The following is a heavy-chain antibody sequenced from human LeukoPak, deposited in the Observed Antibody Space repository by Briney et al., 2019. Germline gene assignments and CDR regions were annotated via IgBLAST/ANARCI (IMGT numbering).Heavy chain of an antibody. CDR2: INSDGSST. D-gene: IGHD1-26*01. Sequence: PGGSLRLSCAASGFTFSSYWMHWVRQAPGKGLVWVSRINSDGSSTTHADSVKGRFTISRDNAKNTLYLQMNSLRAEDTAVYYCTRDRGSYHDFDYWGQGTLVTVSS. J-gene: IGHJ4*01. CDR3: TRDRGSYHDFDY. CDR1: GFTFSSYW. V-gene: IGHV3-74*01.